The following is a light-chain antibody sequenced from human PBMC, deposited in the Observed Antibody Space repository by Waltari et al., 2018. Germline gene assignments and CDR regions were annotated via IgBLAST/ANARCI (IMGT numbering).Light chain of an antibody. V-gene: IGKV1-39*01. CDR3: QQSYSTHYT. Sequence: DIQMTQSPSSLSASVGHRVTITFRASQSISIYLNWYQQKPGKAPKLLIYAASSLQSGVPSRFSGSGSGTDFTLTISSLQPEDFATYYCQQSYSTHYTFGQGTKLEIK. CDR2: AAS. J-gene: IGKJ2*01. CDR1: QSISIY.